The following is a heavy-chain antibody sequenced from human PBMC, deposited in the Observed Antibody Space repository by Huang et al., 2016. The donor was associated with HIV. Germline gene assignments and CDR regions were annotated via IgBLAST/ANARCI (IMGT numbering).Heavy chain of an antibody. D-gene: IGHD3-3*01. J-gene: IGHJ4*02. CDR3: AKDLTYTFGRHFDY. CDR2: IRYDRNND. V-gene: IGHV3-30*02. CDR1: GFTFGSFC. Sequence: QVQLVESGGGVVQPGGSLRLSCTASGFTFGSFCMHWVRQAPGKGLEWVAFIRYDRNNDYYADSVRGRFTISRDNSKDTLYLQMNRLRPDDSAVYYCAKDLTYTFGRHFDYWGRGTLVTVSS.